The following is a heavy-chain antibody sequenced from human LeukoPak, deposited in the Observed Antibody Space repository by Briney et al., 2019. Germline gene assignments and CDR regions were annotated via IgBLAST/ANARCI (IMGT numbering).Heavy chain of an antibody. J-gene: IGHJ4*02. V-gene: IGHV1-18*01. D-gene: IGHD3-3*01. Sequence: ASVKVSCKASGYTFTSYGISWVRQAPGQGLEWMGWISAYNGNTNYAQKLQGRVTMITDTSTSTAYMELRSLRSDDTAVYYCARDPKYYDFWSGYYRYFDYWGQGTLVTVSS. CDR2: ISAYNGNT. CDR3: ARDPKYYDFWSGYYRYFDY. CDR1: GYTFTSYG.